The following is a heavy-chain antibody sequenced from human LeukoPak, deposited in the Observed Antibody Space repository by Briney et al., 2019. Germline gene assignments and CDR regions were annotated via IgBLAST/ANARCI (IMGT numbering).Heavy chain of an antibody. V-gene: IGHV1-8*01. CDR1: GYTFTSYD. D-gene: IGHD6-13*01. J-gene: IGHJ4*02. CDR3: ARVKYSSSWYRNDTWGY. Sequence: ASVKVSCKASGYTFTSYDINWVRQATGQGLEWMGWMNPNSGNTGYAQKFQGRVTMTRDTSISTAYMELSSLRSDDTAVYYCARVKYSSSWYRNDTWGYWGQGTLVTVSS. CDR2: MNPNSGNT.